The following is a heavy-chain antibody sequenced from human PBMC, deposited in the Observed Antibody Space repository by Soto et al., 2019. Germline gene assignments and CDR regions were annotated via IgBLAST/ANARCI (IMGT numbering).Heavy chain of an antibody. D-gene: IGHD1-26*01. CDR3: ARGSWGFDF. CDR1: GDSVSSSSVV. CDR2: TYYRSKWNN. Sequence: PSQTLSLTCAISGDSVSSSSVVWHWIRQSPSRGLEWLGRTYYRSKWNNDYELSVKSRITINPNTSKTQFSLQLNSLLPEDTAVYYCARGSWGFDFWGQGTLVTVSS. V-gene: IGHV6-1*01. J-gene: IGHJ4*02.